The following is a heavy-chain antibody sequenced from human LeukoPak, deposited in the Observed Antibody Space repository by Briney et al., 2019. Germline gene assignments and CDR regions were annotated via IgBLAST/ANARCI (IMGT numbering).Heavy chain of an antibody. D-gene: IGHD5-18*01. J-gene: IGHJ4*02. CDR3: ARGRPLDSYGYRFDY. CDR2: INHSGST. CDR1: GGSFSGYY. V-gene: IGHV4-34*01. Sequence: PSETLSLTCAVYGGSFSGYYWSWIRQPPGKGLEWIGEINHSGSTNYNPSLKSRVTISVDTSKNQFSLKLSSVTAADTAVYYCARGRPLDSYGYRFDYWGQGTLVTVSS.